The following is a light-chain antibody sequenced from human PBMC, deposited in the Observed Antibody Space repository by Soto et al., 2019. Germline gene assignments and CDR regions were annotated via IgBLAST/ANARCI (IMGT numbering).Light chain of an antibody. CDR3: SSYAGRNNPVV. J-gene: IGLJ2*01. Sequence: QSVLTQPPSASGSPGQSVTISCTGTSSDIGGYNYVSCYQQHPGKAPKLMMYEVTKRPSGVPDRFSGSKSGNTASLTVSGLRAGAEADYYRSSYAGRNNPVVFGGGTQVTVL. CDR2: EVT. V-gene: IGLV2-8*01. CDR1: SSDIGGYNY.